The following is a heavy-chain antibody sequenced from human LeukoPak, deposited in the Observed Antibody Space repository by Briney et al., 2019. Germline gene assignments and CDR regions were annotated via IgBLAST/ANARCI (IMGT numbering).Heavy chain of an antibody. J-gene: IGHJ4*02. CDR3: ARDLEAYHGSGSYDTRPFDY. V-gene: IGHV3-21*01. CDR1: GFTFSSYS. D-gene: IGHD3-10*01. CDR2: ISSSSSYI. Sequence: GGSLRLSCAASGFTFSSYSMNWVRQAPGKGLEWVSSISSSSSYIYYADSVKGRFTISRDNAKNSLYLQMNSLRAEDTAVYYCARDLEAYHGSGSYDTRPFDYWGQGTLVTVSS.